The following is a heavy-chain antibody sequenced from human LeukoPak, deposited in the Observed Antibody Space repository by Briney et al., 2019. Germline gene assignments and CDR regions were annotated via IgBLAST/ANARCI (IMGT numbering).Heavy chain of an antibody. D-gene: IGHD3-10*01. V-gene: IGHV4-31*03. J-gene: IGHJ4*02. CDR2: IYYSGST. CDR1: GGSISSGGYY. Sequence: SETLSLTCTVSGGSISSGGYYWSWIRQHPGKGLEWIGYIYYSGSTYYNPSLKSRVTISVDTSKNQFSLRLSSVTAADTAVYYCARVGSGEPYFDYWGQGTLVTVSS. CDR3: ARVGSGEPYFDY.